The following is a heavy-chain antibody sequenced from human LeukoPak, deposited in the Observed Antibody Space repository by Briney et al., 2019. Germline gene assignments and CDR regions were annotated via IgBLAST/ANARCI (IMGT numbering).Heavy chain of an antibody. Sequence: HVASVKVSCKASGYTFTGYYMHWVRQAPGQGLEWMGWINTNTRNPTYAQGFTGRFVFSLDTSISTAYLQISTLKAEDTAVYYCARAVVTAIDYWGQGTLVTVSS. D-gene: IGHD2-21*02. CDR1: GYTFTGYY. J-gene: IGHJ4*02. V-gene: IGHV7-4-1*02. CDR3: ARAVVTAIDY. CDR2: INTNTRNP.